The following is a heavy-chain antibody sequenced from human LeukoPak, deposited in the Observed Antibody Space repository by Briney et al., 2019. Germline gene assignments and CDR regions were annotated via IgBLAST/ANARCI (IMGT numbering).Heavy chain of an antibody. D-gene: IGHD1-26*01. CDR2: INWNGGRT. V-gene: IGHV3-20*04. Sequence: GGSLRLSCAASGFTFDDYGMSWVRQAPGKGLEWVSDINWNGGRTGYTDSVKGRFTISRDNAKNSLYLRMNSLRAEDTALYYCARVTVGATRWFDPWGQGTLVTVSS. J-gene: IGHJ5*02. CDR3: ARVTVGATRWFDP. CDR1: GFTFDDYG.